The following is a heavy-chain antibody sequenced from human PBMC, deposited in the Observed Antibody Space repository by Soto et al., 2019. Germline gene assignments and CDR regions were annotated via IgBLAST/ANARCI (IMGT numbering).Heavy chain of an antibody. J-gene: IGHJ5*02. V-gene: IGHV6-1*01. CDR3: ARDFSLMARGWFDP. CDR2: TYYRSKWYN. CDR1: GDRVSSNSAA. Sequence: QTLSLTCAISGDRVSSNSAAWNWIRQSPSRGLEWLGRTYYRSKWYNDYAVSVKSRITINPDTSKNQFSLQLNSVTPEDTAVYYCARDFSLMARGWFDPWGQGTLVTVSS.